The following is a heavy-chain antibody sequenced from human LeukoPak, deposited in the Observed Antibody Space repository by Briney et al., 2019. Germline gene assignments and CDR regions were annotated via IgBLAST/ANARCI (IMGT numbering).Heavy chain of an antibody. CDR3: ARGINYGLGSYYKIRVDYYYYYMDV. Sequence: SETLSLTCAVYGLSFSGYYWSWIRQPPGKGLEWIGEINHSGSTNYNPSLKSRVTISVDTSKNPFSLKLSSVTAADTAVYYCARGINYGLGSYYKIRVDYYYYYMDVWGKGTTVTVSS. J-gene: IGHJ6*03. CDR1: GLSFSGYY. D-gene: IGHD3-10*01. V-gene: IGHV4-34*01. CDR2: INHSGST.